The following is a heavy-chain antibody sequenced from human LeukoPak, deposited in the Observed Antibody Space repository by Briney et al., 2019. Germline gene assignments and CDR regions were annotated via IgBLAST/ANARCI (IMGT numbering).Heavy chain of an antibody. CDR3: ARVTVYYDSSGYFDY. D-gene: IGHD3-22*01. CDR1: GFIFDNYG. J-gene: IGHJ4*02. V-gene: IGHV3-20*04. CDR2: INWNGAGT. Sequence: GGSLRLSCAASGFIFDNYGMSWVRQAPGKGLEWVSGINWNGAGTGYAGSVKGRFTISRDKAKNSLYLQMNSLRAEDTALYYCARVTVYYDSSGYFDYWGQGTLVTVSS.